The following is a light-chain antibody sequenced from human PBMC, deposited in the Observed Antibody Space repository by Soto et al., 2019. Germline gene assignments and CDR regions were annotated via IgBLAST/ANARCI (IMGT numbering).Light chain of an antibody. J-gene: IGLJ2*01. Sequence: QSVLTQPPSASGTPGQRVTISCSGSSSNIGSNTVNWYQQLPGTAPKLLIYSNNQRPSGVPDRFSGSKSGTSASLAISGLQSEDEADYYCAAWDDSLNALVFGGGTKPPS. CDR2: SNN. CDR3: AAWDDSLNALV. CDR1: SSNIGSNT. V-gene: IGLV1-44*01.